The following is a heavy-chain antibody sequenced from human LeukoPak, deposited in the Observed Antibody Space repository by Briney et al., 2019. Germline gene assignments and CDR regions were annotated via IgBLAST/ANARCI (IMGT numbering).Heavy chain of an antibody. V-gene: IGHV1-18*01. Sequence: ASVKVPCKASDYTFTSYGISWVRQAPGQGLEWMGWISAYNGNTNYAQKLQGRVTMTTDTSTSTAYMELSSLRSEDTAVYYCASRPRDTAMASFDYWGQGTLVTVSS. CDR3: ASRPRDTAMASFDY. CDR1: DYTFTSYG. D-gene: IGHD5-18*01. CDR2: ISAYNGNT. J-gene: IGHJ4*02.